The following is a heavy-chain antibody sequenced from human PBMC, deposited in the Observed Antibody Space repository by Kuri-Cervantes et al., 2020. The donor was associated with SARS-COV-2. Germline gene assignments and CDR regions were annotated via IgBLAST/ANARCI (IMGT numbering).Heavy chain of an antibody. CDR1: GFTFSNYG. CDR2: IWYDGSKK. V-gene: IGHV3-30*02. D-gene: IGHD1-26*01. CDR3: ANSLLLSLDY. Sequence: GGSLRLSCAASGFTFSNYGMHWVRQAPGKGLEWVAFIWYDGSKKYYADSVKGRFTISRDNSKNTLYLQMNSLRAEDTAVYYCANSLLLSLDYWGQGTLVTVSS. J-gene: IGHJ4*02.